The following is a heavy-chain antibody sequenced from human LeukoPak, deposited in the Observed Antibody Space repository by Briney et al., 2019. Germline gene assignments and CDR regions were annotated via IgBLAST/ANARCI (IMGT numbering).Heavy chain of an antibody. Sequence: GGSLRLSCAASVFSFSSSEMNWVRQAPGKGLEWVSYISSSGSTIYYADSLKGRFTISRDNAKNSLYLQMNSLRAEDTAVYYCATDMAAAGDYWGQGTLVTVSS. J-gene: IGHJ4*02. V-gene: IGHV3-48*03. CDR3: ATDMAAAGDY. CDR1: VFSFSSSE. D-gene: IGHD6-13*01. CDR2: ISSSGSTI.